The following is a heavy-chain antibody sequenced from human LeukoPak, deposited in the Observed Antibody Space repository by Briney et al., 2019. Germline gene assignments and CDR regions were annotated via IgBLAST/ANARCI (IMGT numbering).Heavy chain of an antibody. Sequence: PGGSLRLSCAASGFTFSNYAMTWVRQAPGKGLEWVSSISSTVINTYNADSVKGRFTISRDNSKNTLYLQMNSLRADDTAIYYXAKGTVRFLEWSQRGYFDYWGQGILVTVSS. D-gene: IGHD3-3*01. J-gene: IGHJ4*02. CDR1: GFTFSNYA. V-gene: IGHV3-23*01. CDR3: AKGTVRFLEWSQRGYFDY. CDR2: ISSTVINT.